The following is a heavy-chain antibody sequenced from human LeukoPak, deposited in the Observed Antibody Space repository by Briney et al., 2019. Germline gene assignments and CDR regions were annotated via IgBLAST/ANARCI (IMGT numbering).Heavy chain of an antibody. J-gene: IGHJ4*02. CDR1: GYTFTGYY. CDR3: ARDFDDSSQGYYFDY. D-gene: IGHD3-22*01. Sequence: EASVKVSCKASGYTFTGYYMHWVRQAPGQGLGWMGWISADNGNTNYAQKLQGRLTMTTDTSTSTAYMELRSLRSDDTAVYYCARDFDDSSQGYYFDYWGQGTLVTVSS. CDR2: ISADNGNT. V-gene: IGHV1-18*04.